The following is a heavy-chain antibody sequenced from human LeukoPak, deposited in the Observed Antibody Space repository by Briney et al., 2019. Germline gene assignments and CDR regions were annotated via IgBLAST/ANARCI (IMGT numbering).Heavy chain of an antibody. Sequence: GGSLRLSSAASGFTFSSYWMSWVRQAPGKGLEWVANIKQDGSEKYYVDSVKGRFTISRDNAKNSLYLQMNSLRAEDTAVYYCASVDVVVVAATRQRTINYYYYGMDVWGQGTTVTVSS. CDR2: IKQDGSEK. CDR3: ASVDVVVVAATRQRTINYYYYGMDV. CDR1: GFTFSSYW. J-gene: IGHJ6*02. V-gene: IGHV3-7*01. D-gene: IGHD2-15*01.